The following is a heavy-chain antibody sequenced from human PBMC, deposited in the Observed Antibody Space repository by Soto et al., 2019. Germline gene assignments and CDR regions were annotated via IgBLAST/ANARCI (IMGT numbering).Heavy chain of an antibody. D-gene: IGHD6-6*01. CDR2: IIPIFGTA. CDR3: ARDRDSSSYHSWFDP. J-gene: IGHJ5*02. V-gene: IGHV1-69*12. Sequence: QVQLVQSGAEVKKPGSSVKVSCKASGGTFSSYAISWVRQAPGQGLEWMGGIIPIFGTANYAQKFQVRVTITADESTSTAYMELSSLRSEDTAVYYCARDRDSSSYHSWFDPWGQGTLVTVSS. CDR1: GGTFSSYA.